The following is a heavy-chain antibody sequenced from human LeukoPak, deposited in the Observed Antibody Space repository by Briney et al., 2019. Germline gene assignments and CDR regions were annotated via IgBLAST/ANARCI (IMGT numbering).Heavy chain of an antibody. CDR1: GGSIRTYY. CDR2: IYTSGST. CDR3: ARGDFYRYYFDY. J-gene: IGHJ4*02. D-gene: IGHD2/OR15-2a*01. V-gene: IGHV4-4*09. Sequence: SETLSLTCTVSGGSIRTYYWSWIRQPPGKGLEWIGYIYTSGSTNYNPSLKGRVTMSLDTSENQFSLKLSSVTAADTAVYYCARGDFYRYYFDYWGQGTLVTVSS.